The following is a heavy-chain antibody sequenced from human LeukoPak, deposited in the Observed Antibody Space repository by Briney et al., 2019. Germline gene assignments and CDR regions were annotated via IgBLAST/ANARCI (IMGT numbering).Heavy chain of an antibody. D-gene: IGHD1-14*01. V-gene: IGHV3-7*01. J-gene: IGHJ4*02. CDR3: ARDLTGFPPEFDY. Sequence: ETLSLTCTVSGGSISSYYWSWVRQAPGKGLEWVANIKQDGSEKYYVDSVKGRFTISRDNAKNSLYLQMNSLRAEDTAVYYCARDLTGFPPEFDYWGQGTLVTVSS. CDR2: IKQDGSEK. CDR1: GGSISSYY.